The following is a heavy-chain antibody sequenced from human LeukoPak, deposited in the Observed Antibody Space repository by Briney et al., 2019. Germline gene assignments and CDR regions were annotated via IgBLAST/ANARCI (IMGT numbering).Heavy chain of an antibody. CDR3: AKDTTMVRGVSDAFDI. CDR2: ISGSGGST. J-gene: IGHJ3*02. D-gene: IGHD3-10*01. Sequence: GGSLRLSCAASGFTFSSYAMSWVRQAPGKGLEWVSAISGSGGSTYYADSVKGRVTISRDNSKNTLYLQMNSLRAEDTAVYYCAKDTTMVRGVSDAFDIWGQGTMATVSS. CDR1: GFTFSSYA. V-gene: IGHV3-23*01.